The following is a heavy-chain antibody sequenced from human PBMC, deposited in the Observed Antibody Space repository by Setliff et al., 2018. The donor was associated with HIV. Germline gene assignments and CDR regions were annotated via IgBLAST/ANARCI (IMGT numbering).Heavy chain of an antibody. CDR2: VFPSGNT. V-gene: IGHV4-59*11. Sequence: PSETLSLTCTVSGGSISSHCWGWIRQPPGKGLEWIGSVFPSGNTNYNPSLETRVTISIDTSKKQFSLKLSSVTAADTAVYFCAREDNYYYDSIGYSFFDYWGQGTLVTVSS. CDR1: GGSISSHC. CDR3: AREDNYYYDSIGYSFFDY. J-gene: IGHJ4*02. D-gene: IGHD3-22*01.